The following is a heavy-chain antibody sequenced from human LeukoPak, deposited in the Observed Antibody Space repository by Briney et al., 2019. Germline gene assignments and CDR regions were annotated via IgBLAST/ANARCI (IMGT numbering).Heavy chain of an antibody. V-gene: IGHV4-39*07. J-gene: IGHJ5*02. D-gene: IGHD2-2*01. CDR3: AREEVPAAHHNWFDP. CDR1: GGSISSSSYY. CDR2: IYYSGST. Sequence: PSETLSLTCTVSGGSISSSSYYWGWIRQPPGKGLEWIGSIYYSGSTYYNPSLKSRVTISVDTSKNQFSLKLSSVTAADTAVYYCAREEVPAAHHNWFDPWGQGTLVTVSS.